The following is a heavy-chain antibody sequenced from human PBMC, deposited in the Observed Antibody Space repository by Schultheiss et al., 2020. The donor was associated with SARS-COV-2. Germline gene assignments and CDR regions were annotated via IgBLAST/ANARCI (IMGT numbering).Heavy chain of an antibody. D-gene: IGHD4-17*01. CDR3: ASNDYGPTRGAFDI. CDR1: GFTFSSSW. V-gene: IGHV3-9*01. J-gene: IGHJ3*02. Sequence: GGSLRLSCAASGFTFSSSWMHWVRQAPGKGLEWVSGISWNSGSIGYADSVKGRFTISRDNAKNLLYLQMNSLRAEDTAVYYCASNDYGPTRGAFDIWGQGTMVTVSS. CDR2: ISWNSGSI.